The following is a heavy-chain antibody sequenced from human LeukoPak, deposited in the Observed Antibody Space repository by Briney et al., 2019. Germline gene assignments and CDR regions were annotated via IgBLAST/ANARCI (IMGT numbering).Heavy chain of an antibody. CDR1: GLTFSDPT. J-gene: IGHJ3*02. CDR3: TKQTADDAFDI. V-gene: IGHV3-73*01. CDR2: IRSELNGYAT. Sequence: PGGSLRLSCAASGLTFSDPTIHWVRQASGKGLEWVGRIRSELNGYATAYAASVRGRFTISRDDSKNTAYLQMDNLKTGDTAVFYCTKQTADDAFDIWGRGTMVTVSS.